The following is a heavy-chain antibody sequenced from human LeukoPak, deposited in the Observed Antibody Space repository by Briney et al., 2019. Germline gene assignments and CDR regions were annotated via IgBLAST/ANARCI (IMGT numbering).Heavy chain of an antibody. CDR2: IKSKTDGGTT. V-gene: IGHV3-15*01. J-gene: IGHJ4*02. CDR3: TTESGEMVYAASFDY. CDR1: GFTFSNAW. Sequence: GGSLRLSCAASGFTFSNAWMSWVRQAPGKGLEWVGRIKSKTDGGTTDYAAPVKGRFTISRDDTKNTLYLQMNSLKTEDTAVYYCTTESGEMVYAASFDYWGQGTLVTVSS. D-gene: IGHD2-8*01.